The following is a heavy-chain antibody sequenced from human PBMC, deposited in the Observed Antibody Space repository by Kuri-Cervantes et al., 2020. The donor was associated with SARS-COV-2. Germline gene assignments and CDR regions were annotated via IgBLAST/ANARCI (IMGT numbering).Heavy chain of an antibody. J-gene: IGHJ6*03. V-gene: IGHV3-21*01. CDR1: EFTFSSYS. Sequence: GESLKISCAASEFTFSSYSMNWVRQAPGKGLEWVSSISSSSSYIYYADSVKGRFTISRDNAKNSLYLQMNSLRAEDTAVYYCARAAYYDFWSGPDYYYYMDVWGKGATVTVSS. CDR2: ISSSSSYI. D-gene: IGHD3-3*01. CDR3: ARAAYYDFWSGPDYYYYMDV.